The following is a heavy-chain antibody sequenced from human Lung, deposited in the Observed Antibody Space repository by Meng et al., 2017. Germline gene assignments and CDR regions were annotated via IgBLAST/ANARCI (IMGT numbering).Heavy chain of an antibody. V-gene: IGHV3-23*04. Sequence: LVVCVVRWVRAGGSLRLSCAASGFSFSSYARSWVRHAPGKGLEWVSALSGGGFTTYYADSVKGRFAISRHNSKNTLYLQMNSLRAEDTALYYCAKYSYGLGDYLDYWGQGALVTVSS. CDR1: GFSFSSYA. J-gene: IGHJ4*02. D-gene: IGHD3-10*01. CDR3: AKYSYGLGDYLDY. CDR2: LSGGGFTT.